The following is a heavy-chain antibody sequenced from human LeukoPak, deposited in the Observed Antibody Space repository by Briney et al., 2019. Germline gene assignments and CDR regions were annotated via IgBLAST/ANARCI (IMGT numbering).Heavy chain of an antibody. V-gene: IGHV4-59*01. Sequence: PSETLSLTCTVSGGSISSYYWSWIRQPPGKGLEWIGYIYYSGSTNYNPSLKSRVTISVDTSKNQFSLKLSSVTAADTAVYYCARVEHEGRFLEWFVWFDPWGQGTLVTVSS. CDR2: IYYSGST. D-gene: IGHD3-3*01. J-gene: IGHJ5*02. CDR1: GGSISSYY. CDR3: ARVEHEGRFLEWFVWFDP.